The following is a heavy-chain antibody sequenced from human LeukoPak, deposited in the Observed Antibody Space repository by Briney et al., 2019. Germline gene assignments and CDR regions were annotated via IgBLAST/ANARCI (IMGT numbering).Heavy chain of an antibody. CDR3: ARDKVGVATIIGYYYYGMDV. V-gene: IGHV1-69*04. D-gene: IGHD5-24*01. CDR2: IIPIFGIA. Sequence: ASVKVSCKASGGTFSSYAISWVRQAAGQGLEWMGRIIPIFGIANYAQKFQGRVTITADKSTSTAYMELSSLRSEDTAVYYCARDKVGVATIIGYYYYGMDVWGQGTTVTVSS. J-gene: IGHJ6*02. CDR1: GGTFSSYA.